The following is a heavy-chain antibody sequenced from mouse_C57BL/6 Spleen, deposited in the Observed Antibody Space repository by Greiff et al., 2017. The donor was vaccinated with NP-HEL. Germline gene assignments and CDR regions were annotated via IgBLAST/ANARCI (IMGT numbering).Heavy chain of an antibody. J-gene: IGHJ2*01. D-gene: IGHD2-5*01. Sequence: DVKLQESGPGLVKPSQSLSLTCSVTGYSITSGYYWNWIRQFPGNKLEWMGYISYDGSNNYNPSLKNRISITRDTSKNQFFLKLNSVTTEDTATYYCARRAYYSNPGYFDYWGQGTTLTVSS. V-gene: IGHV3-6*01. CDR3: ARRAYYSNPGYFDY. CDR1: GYSITSGYY. CDR2: ISYDGSN.